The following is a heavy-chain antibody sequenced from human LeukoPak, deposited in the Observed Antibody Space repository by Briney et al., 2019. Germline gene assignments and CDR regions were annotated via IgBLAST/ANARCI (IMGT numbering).Heavy chain of an antibody. CDR3: ARDRLLTPIGL. CDR1: GGSFSGYY. D-gene: IGHD6-25*01. V-gene: IGHV4-34*01. CDR2: INHSGST. Sequence: PSETLSLTCAVYGGSFSGYYWSWIRQPPGKGLEWIGEINHSGSTNYNSSLKSRVTISVDTSKNQFSLKLSSVTAADTAVYYCARDRLLTPIGLWGRGTLVTVSS. J-gene: IGHJ2*01.